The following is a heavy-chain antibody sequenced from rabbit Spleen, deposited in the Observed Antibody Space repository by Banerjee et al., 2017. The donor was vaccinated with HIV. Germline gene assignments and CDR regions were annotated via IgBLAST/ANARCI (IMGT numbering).Heavy chain of an antibody. CDR2: IRTSSGST. CDR3: ARDLVAVIGWNFSL. D-gene: IGHD1-1*01. CDR1: GVSFSSDWY. V-gene: IGHV1S40*01. J-gene: IGHJ3*01. Sequence: QSLEESGGDLVKPGASLTLTCTASGVSFSSDWYICWVRQAPGKGLEWIGCIRTSSGSTYYANWAKGRFTISKTSSTTVTLQMTSLTAADTATYFCARDLVAVIGWNFSLWGQGTLVTVS.